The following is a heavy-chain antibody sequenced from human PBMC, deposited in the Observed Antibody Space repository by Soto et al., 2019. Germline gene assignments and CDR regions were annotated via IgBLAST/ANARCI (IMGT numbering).Heavy chain of an antibody. J-gene: IGHJ4*02. Sequence: QVQLVESGGDVVQPGRSLRLSCAASGFTFSSYAMHGVLQAPGKGLEWVAGISYDGSNKYYADSVKGRFTISRDNSKNTLYLQMNSLRAEDTAVYYCAREGYSSPEYWGQVTLVTVSS. D-gene: IGHD6-13*01. CDR2: ISYDGSNK. V-gene: IGHV3-30-3*01. CDR3: AREGYSSPEY. CDR1: GFTFSSYA.